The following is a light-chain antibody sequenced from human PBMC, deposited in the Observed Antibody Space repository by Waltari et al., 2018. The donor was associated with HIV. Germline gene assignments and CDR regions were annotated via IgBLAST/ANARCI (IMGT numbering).Light chain of an antibody. Sequence: EILLTQSPAALSLSPGDGDPLSCRASQSVTTYLAWFQQKPGQPPRLLIFDASSRATGVPARFSGSGSGTDFSLTISSLEPEDFAIYYCQARHSWPPLFTFGPGTKVEMK. J-gene: IGKJ3*01. CDR2: DAS. V-gene: IGKV3-11*01. CDR1: QSVTTY. CDR3: QARHSWPPLFT.